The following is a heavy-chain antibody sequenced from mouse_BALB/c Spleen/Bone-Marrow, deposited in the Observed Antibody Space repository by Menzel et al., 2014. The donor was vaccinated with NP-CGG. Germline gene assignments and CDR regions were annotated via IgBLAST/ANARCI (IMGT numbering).Heavy chain of an antibody. Sequence: QVQLQQSGAELVKPGASVKLSCKASGYTFTIYYLYWVNKRPHQGLEWIGEINPCNGGTTFNEKLKSKARLTVDKPSSTAYMQFSSWTYEDSAVYYSTRYGTYYFDYWGQGTTLTVSS. CDR1: GYTFTIYY. CDR3: TRYGTYYFDY. CDR2: INPCNGGT. V-gene: IGHV1-53*01. D-gene: IGHD2-1*01. J-gene: IGHJ2*01.